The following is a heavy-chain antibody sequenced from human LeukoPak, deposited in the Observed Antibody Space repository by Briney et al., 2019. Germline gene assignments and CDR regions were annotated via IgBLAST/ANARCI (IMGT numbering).Heavy chain of an antibody. CDR3: AREYWGVDY. CDR2: IKEDGGER. D-gene: IGHD2-8*02. Sequence: PGGSLRLSCAASGFTFTTHTMTWVRQAPGKGLEWVANIKEDGGERNYVDSVEGRFAISRDNAKNSVYLQMNSLRVEDTAVYYCAREYWGVDYWGQGTLVTVSS. V-gene: IGHV3-7*01. CDR1: GFTFTTHT. J-gene: IGHJ4*02.